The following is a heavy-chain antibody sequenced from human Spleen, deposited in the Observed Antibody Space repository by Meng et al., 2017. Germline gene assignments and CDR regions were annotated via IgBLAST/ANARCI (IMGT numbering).Heavy chain of an antibody. Sequence: GESLKISCAASGFTFDDYAMHWVRQAPGKGLEWVSLISWDGGSTYYADSVRGRFTISRDNSKNSLYLQMNSLRSDDTALYYCAKIWGRTVAGTSDAFDIWGQGTLVTVSS. CDR1: GFTFDDYA. CDR3: AKIWGRTVAGTSDAFDI. CDR2: ISWDGGST. D-gene: IGHD6-19*01. V-gene: IGHV3-43D*03. J-gene: IGHJ3*02.